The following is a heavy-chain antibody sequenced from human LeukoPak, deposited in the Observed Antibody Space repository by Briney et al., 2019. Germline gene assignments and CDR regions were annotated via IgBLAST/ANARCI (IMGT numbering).Heavy chain of an antibody. Sequence: GASVKVSCKASGYIFTSSYIHWVRQATGQGLEWMGWMNPNSGNTGYAQKFQGRVTMTRNTSISTAYMELSSLRSEDTAVYFCARGSTSYYYYYLDVWGKGTTVTISS. V-gene: IGHV1-8*02. CDR1: GYIFTSSY. CDR2: MNPNSGNT. J-gene: IGHJ6*03. CDR3: ARGSTSYYYYYLDV.